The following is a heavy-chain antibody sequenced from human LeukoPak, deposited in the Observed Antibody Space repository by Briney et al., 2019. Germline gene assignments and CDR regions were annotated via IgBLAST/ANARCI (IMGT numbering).Heavy chain of an antibody. Sequence: SETLSLTCTVSGGSISSYYWNWIRQPPGKGLEWIGYIYYSGTTNYNPSLKSRVTISVDTSKNQFSLKLSSVTAADTAVYYCARGVYIAAAQYGYWGQGTLATVSS. CDR2: IYYSGTT. D-gene: IGHD6-13*01. CDR1: GGSISSYY. J-gene: IGHJ4*02. V-gene: IGHV4-59*01. CDR3: ARGVYIAAAQYGY.